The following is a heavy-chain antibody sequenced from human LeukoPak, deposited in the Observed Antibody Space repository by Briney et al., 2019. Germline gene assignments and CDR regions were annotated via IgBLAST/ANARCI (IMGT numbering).Heavy chain of an antibody. CDR3: ARNPSGYQFDY. J-gene: IGHJ4*02. D-gene: IGHD6-13*01. CDR2: IYHGDSDT. CDR1: GYSFTSNW. Sequence: GESLQISCKGSGYSFTSNWIGRVRQMPGKGLEWMWIIYHGDSDTRYSPSFQGQVTMSADKSISTAYLQWSSLKASDTAMYYCARNPSGYQFDYWGQGTLVTVSS. V-gene: IGHV5-51*01.